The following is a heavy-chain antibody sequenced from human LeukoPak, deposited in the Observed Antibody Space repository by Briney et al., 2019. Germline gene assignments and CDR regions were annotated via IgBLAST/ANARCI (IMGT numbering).Heavy chain of an antibody. V-gene: IGHV3-11*03. D-gene: IGHD6-13*01. Sequence: GGSLRLSCAASGFTFSDYYMNWIRQAPGKGLEWVSYISGSSGYTNYADSVKGRFTISRDNAKNSLYLQMNSLRAEDTAVYYCATRGHSSSCYYFDYWGQGTLITVSS. CDR3: ATRGHSSSCYYFDY. CDR2: ISGSSGYT. J-gene: IGHJ4*02. CDR1: GFTFSDYY.